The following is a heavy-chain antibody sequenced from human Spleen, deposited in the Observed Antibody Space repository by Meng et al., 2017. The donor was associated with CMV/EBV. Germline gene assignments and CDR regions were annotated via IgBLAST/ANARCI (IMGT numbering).Heavy chain of an antibody. CDR1: GYTVTGFF. D-gene: IGHD3-3*02. Sequence: VSGKASGYTVTGFFVHWVRQAPGQGLEWMGWINPSSGGTTYAQKFQGTVTMTRDTSISTAYMELSGLTSDDTAVYYCARAAFRAYDYWGQGSLVTVSS. J-gene: IGHJ4*01. CDR2: INPSSGGT. CDR3: ARAAFRAYDY. V-gene: IGHV1-2*02.